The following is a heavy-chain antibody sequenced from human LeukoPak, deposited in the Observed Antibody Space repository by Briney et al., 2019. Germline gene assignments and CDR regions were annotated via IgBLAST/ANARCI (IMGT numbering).Heavy chain of an antibody. J-gene: IGHJ4*02. D-gene: IGHD2-15*01. Sequence: GGSLRLSCSASGFTFSSYPMHWVRQAPGKGLEYVSAISSNGGRTYYADSVKGRFTISRDNSKNTLYLQVNSLRAEDTAVYYCARDRGSNDPIDYWGQGTLVTVSS. V-gene: IGHV3-64*04. CDR1: GFTFSSYP. CDR2: ISSNGGRT. CDR3: ARDRGSNDPIDY.